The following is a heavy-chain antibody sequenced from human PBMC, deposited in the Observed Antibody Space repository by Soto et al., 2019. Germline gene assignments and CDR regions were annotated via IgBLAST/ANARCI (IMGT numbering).Heavy chain of an antibody. Sequence: QVQLVQSGAEVKKPGATMKVSCKASGYPFTSYDINWVRQATGQGLEWMGWMSPHSGNTGSPQKFQGRVTMTRNSSISTAYMELSSLRSEDTAVYYCARRALAGHWFDPWGQGTLVTVSS. CDR3: ARRALAGHWFDP. CDR2: MSPHSGNT. V-gene: IGHV1-8*01. J-gene: IGHJ5*02. D-gene: IGHD6-19*01. CDR1: GYPFTSYD.